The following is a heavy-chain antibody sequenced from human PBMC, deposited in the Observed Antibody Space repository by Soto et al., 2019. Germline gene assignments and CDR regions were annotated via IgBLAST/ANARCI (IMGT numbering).Heavy chain of an antibody. CDR2: INPSVGGT. J-gene: IGHJ4*02. CDR1: GYTFTPYY. D-gene: IGHD2-8*01. Sequence: ASVKVSCKASGYTFTPYYMHLVRHAPGQGLEWMGIINPSVGGTSYAQKFQGRVTMTRDTSTSTVYMELSSLRSEDTAVYYCARVRARNGHFDYWGQGTLVTVSS. CDR3: ARVRARNGHFDY. V-gene: IGHV1-46*01.